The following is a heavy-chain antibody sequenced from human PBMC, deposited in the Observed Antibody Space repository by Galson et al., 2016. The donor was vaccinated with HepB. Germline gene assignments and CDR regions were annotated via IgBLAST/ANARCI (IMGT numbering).Heavy chain of an antibody. V-gene: IGHV4-61*02. J-gene: IGHJ4*02. CDR1: GGSINSGSYY. Sequence: TLSLTCTVSGGSINSGSYYWTWIRQPAGKGLEWIGRIQSSGSANYNPSLNTRVSISLDTSKSQFSLKLSSVTAAGTAVYYCLRQPYTRSAWDSMEWGQGTLVTVSS. CDR2: IQSSGSA. CDR3: LRQPYTRSAWDSME. D-gene: IGHD6-13*01.